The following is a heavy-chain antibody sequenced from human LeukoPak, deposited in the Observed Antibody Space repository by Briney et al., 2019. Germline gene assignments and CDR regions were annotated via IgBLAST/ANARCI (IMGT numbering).Heavy chain of an antibody. Sequence: GGSLRLSCAASGFTVSNNYMTWVRQAPGKGLEWVSVIYSGGSTYYADSVKGRFTISRDNSKNTLYLQMNSLRAEDTAVYYCAREQTFPYVASWGQGTLVTVSS. V-gene: IGHV3-66*01. D-gene: IGHD3-16*01. CDR1: GFTVSNNY. CDR2: IYSGGST. CDR3: AREQTFPYVAS. J-gene: IGHJ4*02.